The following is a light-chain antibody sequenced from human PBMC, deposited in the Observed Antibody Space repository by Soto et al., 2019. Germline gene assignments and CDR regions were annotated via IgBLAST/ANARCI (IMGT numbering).Light chain of an antibody. J-gene: IGLJ2*01. Sequence: QSALTQPPSASGSPGQSVTISCTGTSSDVGGYNYVSWYQQHPGKAPKLMISEVSKRPSGVPDRFSGSKSGNTASLTVSGLQAEHEADYYCSSFAGNNNLVFGGGTQLTVL. CDR1: SSDVGGYNY. V-gene: IGLV2-8*01. CDR3: SSFAGNNNLV. CDR2: EVS.